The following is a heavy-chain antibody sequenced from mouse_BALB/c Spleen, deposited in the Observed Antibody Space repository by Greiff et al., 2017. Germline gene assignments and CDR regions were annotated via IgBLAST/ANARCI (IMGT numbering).Heavy chain of an antibody. CDR3: ARESTMGDAMDY. Sequence: EVQGVESGGGLVQPGGSLKLSCAASGFAFSSYDMSWVRQTPEKRLEWVAYISSGGGSTYYPDTVKGRFTISRDNAKNTLYLQMSSLKSEDTAMYYCARESTMGDAMDYWGQGTSGTVSS. D-gene: IGHD2-1*01. CDR1: GFAFSSYD. V-gene: IGHV5-12-1*01. CDR2: ISSGGGST. J-gene: IGHJ4*01.